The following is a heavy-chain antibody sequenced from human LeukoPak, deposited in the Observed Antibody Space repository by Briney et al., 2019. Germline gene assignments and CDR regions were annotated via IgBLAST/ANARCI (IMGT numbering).Heavy chain of an antibody. CDR2: IYYSGST. J-gene: IGHJ3*02. V-gene: IGHV4-59*01. CDR1: GGSISSYY. Sequence: PSETLSLTCTVSGGSISSYYWSWTRQPPGKGLEWIGYIYYSGSTNYNPSLKSRVTISVDTSKNQFSLKLSSVTAADTAVYYCARVGSGWYGGSTAFDIWGQGTMVTVSS. D-gene: IGHD6-19*01. CDR3: ARVGSGWYGGSTAFDI.